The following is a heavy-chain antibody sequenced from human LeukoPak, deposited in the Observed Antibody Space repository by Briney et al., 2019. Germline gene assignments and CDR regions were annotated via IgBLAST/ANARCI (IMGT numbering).Heavy chain of an antibody. J-gene: IGHJ4*02. CDR1: GYTFTTYY. V-gene: IGHV1-46*01. D-gene: IGHD1-14*01. CDR3: ARPYGISASYYDY. CDR2: INPSGGTT. Sequence: ASVKVSCKASGYTFTTYYIHWVRQAPGQGLEWMGIINPSGGTTTYAQKFQGRVTMTRDTSTSTVYMELNSLRSEDTAVYYCARPYGISASYYDYWGQGTLVTVSP.